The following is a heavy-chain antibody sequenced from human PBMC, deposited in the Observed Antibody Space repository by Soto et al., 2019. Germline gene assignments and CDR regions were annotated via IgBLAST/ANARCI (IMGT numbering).Heavy chain of an antibody. V-gene: IGHV4-30-2*01. J-gene: IGHJ2*01. CDR1: GVSISSFGYS. D-gene: IGHD1-26*01. Sequence: SETLSLTCAVSGVSISSFGYSWSCIRQPPWKGLELIVYIYHSVSTYYNPSLKSRVTISVDRSKNQFSLKLSSVTAADTAVYYCARVQGRGGSYNWYLDLWGSRTLVTVSS. CDR3: ARVQGRGGSYNWYLDL. CDR2: IYHSVST.